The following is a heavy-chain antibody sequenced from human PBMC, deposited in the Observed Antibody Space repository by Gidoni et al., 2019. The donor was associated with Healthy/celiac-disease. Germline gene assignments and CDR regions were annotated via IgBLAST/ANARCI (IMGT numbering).Heavy chain of an antibody. Sequence: QVQLVASGGGVVQPGRSLRLSCAASGFTFSSYGMHWVRQAPGKGLEWVAVISYDGSNKYYADSVKGRFTISRDNSKNTLYLQMNSLRAEDTAVYYCAKDYYDSSGYYYGNWYFDLWGRGTLVTVSS. V-gene: IGHV3-30*18. CDR1: GFTFSSYG. D-gene: IGHD3-22*01. CDR3: AKDYYDSSGYYYGNWYFDL. CDR2: ISYDGSNK. J-gene: IGHJ2*01.